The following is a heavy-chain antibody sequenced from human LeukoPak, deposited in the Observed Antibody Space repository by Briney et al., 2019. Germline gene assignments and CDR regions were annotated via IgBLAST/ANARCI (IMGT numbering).Heavy chain of an antibody. V-gene: IGHV4-34*01. CDR3: ARYGDYVFSAFDI. CDR1: GGSFSGYY. D-gene: IGHD4-17*01. CDR2: INHSGST. J-gene: IGHJ3*02. Sequence: PSETLSLTCAVYGGSFSGYYWSWIRQPPGKGLEWIGEINHSGSTNYNPSLKSRVTISVDTSKNQFSLKLSSVTAADTAVYYCARYGDYVFSAFDIWGQGTMVTVSS.